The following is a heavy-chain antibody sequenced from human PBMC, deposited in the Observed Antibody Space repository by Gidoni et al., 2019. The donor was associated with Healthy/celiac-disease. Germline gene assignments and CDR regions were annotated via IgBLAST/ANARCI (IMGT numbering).Heavy chain of an antibody. CDR2: IYTSGST. V-gene: IGHV4-61*02. J-gene: IGHJ5*02. CDR1: GGSISSGSYY. Sequence: QVQLQESGPGLVKPSQTLSLTCTVSGGSISSGSYYWSWIRQPAGKGLEWIGRIYTSGSTNYNPSLKSRVTISVDTSKNQFSLKLSSVTAADTAVYYCARDLGGYDSGPWFDPWGQGTLVTVSS. D-gene: IGHD5-12*01. CDR3: ARDLGGYDSGPWFDP.